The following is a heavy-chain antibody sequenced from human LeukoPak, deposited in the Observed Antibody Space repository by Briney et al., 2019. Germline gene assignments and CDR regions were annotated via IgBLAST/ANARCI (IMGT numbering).Heavy chain of an antibody. D-gene: IGHD6-19*01. V-gene: IGHV3-30-3*01. CDR2: ISYDGSNK. J-gene: IGHJ4*02. Sequence: QTGGSLRLSCAASGFTFSSYAMHWVRQAPCKGLEWVAVISYDGSNKYYADSVKGRFTISRDNSKNTLYLQMNSLRAEDTAVYYCAREKSSSSGAGDPAGYFDYWGQGTLVTVSS. CDR1: GFTFSSYA. CDR3: AREKSSSSGAGDPAGYFDY.